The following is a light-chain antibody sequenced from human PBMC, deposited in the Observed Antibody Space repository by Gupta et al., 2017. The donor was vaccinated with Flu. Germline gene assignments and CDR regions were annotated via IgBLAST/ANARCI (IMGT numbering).Light chain of an antibody. CDR2: RDT. J-gene: IGLJ3*02. CDR1: ALSRQY. V-gene: IGLV3-25*03. Sequence: SYELTQPPSVSVSPGQTARITCSGDALSRQYAYWYQQKPGQAPILVIYRDTERPSGITERFSGSTSGTAATLTISGGQAEDEADYYCQSVDISATWVFGGGTKLTVL. CDR3: QSVDISATWV.